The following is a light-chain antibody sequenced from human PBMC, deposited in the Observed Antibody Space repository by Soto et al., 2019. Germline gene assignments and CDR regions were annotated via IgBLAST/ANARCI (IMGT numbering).Light chain of an antibody. Sequence: DIQMTQSPSSLSASVGDRVTITCRASQSISSYLNWYQQKPGKAPKLLIYAASSLQSGVPSRFSGSGSGTDFFRPIISLPPEEVSTCYFLPRYSTSRTVGRGSNVEI. CDR3: LPRYSTSRT. CDR1: QSISSY. V-gene: IGKV1-39*01. J-gene: IGKJ1*01. CDR2: AAS.